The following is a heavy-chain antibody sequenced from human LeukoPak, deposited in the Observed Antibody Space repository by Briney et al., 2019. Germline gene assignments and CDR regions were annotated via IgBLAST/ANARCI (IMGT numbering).Heavy chain of an antibody. V-gene: IGHV3-23*01. CDR1: GFTFSSYA. CDR2: ITGSGGYT. D-gene: IGHD3-22*01. Sequence: GGSLRLSCAASGFTFSSYAMPWVRPAPGKGLEWVSTITGSGGYTYYADSVKGRFTISRDNSKNTLFLRMNSLRAEDTAVYFCAKQSLYDSSGHFHYWGQGTLVTVSS. CDR3: AKQSLYDSSGHFHY. J-gene: IGHJ4*02.